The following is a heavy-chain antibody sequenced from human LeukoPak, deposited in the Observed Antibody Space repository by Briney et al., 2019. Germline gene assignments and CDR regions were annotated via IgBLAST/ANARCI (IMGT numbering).Heavy chain of an antibody. J-gene: IGHJ5*02. Sequence: ESLKISCKGSGYSFTSYWIGWVRQMPGKGLEWMGIIYPGDSDTRYSPSFQGQVTISADKSISTAYLRWSSLKASDTAMYYCARHEGYCTNGVCPNWFYPWGQGTLVTVSS. V-gene: IGHV5-51*01. CDR3: ARHEGYCTNGVCPNWFYP. D-gene: IGHD2-8*01. CDR2: IYPGDSDT. CDR1: GYSFTSYW.